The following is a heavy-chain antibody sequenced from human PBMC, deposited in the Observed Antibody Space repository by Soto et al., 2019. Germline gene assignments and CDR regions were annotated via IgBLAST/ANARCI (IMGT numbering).Heavy chain of an antibody. V-gene: IGHV2-5*02. CDR3: ARRVQGHYYYYMDV. CDR1: GFSLRTSGVG. CDR2: ILWDDDK. Sequence: QITLKESGPTLVKPTQTLTLTCTFSGFSLRTSGVGVGWIRQPPGKALEWLALILWDDDKRYSPSLKSRLTNTKDTSKNQVVLTMTTMDPVDTATYYCARRVQGHYYYYMDVCGKGTTVTVSS. J-gene: IGHJ6*03.